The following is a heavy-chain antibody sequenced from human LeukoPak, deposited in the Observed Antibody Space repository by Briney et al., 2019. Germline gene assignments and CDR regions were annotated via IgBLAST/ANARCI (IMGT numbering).Heavy chain of an antibody. J-gene: IGHJ4*02. CDR3: ARSSSRNNWNYAYYFDY. Sequence: ASVKVSCKASGGTFSSYAISWVRQAPGQRLEWMGGIIPIFGTANYAQKFQGRVTITADESTSTAYMELSSLRSEDTAVYYCARSSSRNNWNYAYYFDYWGQGTLVTVSS. D-gene: IGHD1-7*01. V-gene: IGHV1-69*13. CDR1: GGTFSSYA. CDR2: IIPIFGTA.